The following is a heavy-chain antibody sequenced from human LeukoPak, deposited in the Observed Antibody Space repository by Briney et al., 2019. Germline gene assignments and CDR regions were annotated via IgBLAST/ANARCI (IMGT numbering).Heavy chain of an antibody. CDR2: ISGSGGST. CDR3: AKDQDYYDSVDAFDI. Sequence: GGSLRLSCAASGFSFSSYAMTWVRQAPGKGLEWVSAISGSGGSTYYADSVKGWFTISRDNSKNTLYLQMNSLRAEDTAVYYCAKDQDYYDSVDAFDIWGQGTMVTVSS. CDR1: GFSFSSYA. J-gene: IGHJ3*02. D-gene: IGHD3-22*01. V-gene: IGHV3-23*01.